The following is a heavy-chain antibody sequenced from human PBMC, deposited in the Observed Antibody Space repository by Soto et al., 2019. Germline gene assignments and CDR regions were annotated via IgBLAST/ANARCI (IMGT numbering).Heavy chain of an antibody. CDR2: VIPIFGTP. CDR3: AKIRWTISLQEEDAI. D-gene: IGHD2-15*01. CDR1: GGTFGSYA. V-gene: IGHV1-69*06. J-gene: IGHJ4*02. Sequence: QVQLVQSGAVVKKPGSSVKVSCKSSGGTFGSYAISWVRQAPGQGLEWMGGVIPIFGTPHYAQKFHGRVTITADIPTSTAYLELSSLKSVDTAVYYCAKIRWTISLQEEDAIWGQGTLVTVSS.